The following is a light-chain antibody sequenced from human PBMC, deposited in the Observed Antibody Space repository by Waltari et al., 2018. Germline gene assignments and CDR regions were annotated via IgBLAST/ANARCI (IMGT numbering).Light chain of an antibody. CDR1: SSDFGSYNL. CDR3: CSYAGSGTLDVV. V-gene: IGLV2-23*02. Sequence: QSALTQPASVSGSPGQSITISCTGASSDFGSYNLVSWYQQHPGKAPKVMIYEVTKRPSGVSDSFSGSRSGNTASLTISGLQPEDEADYYCCSYAGSGTLDVVFGGGTKLTVL. J-gene: IGLJ2*01. CDR2: EVT.